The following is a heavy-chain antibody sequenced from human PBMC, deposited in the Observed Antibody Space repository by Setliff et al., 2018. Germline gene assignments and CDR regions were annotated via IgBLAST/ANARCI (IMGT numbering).Heavy chain of an antibody. CDR1: GFTFINYW. CDR2: IKQDGSEK. Sequence: PGGSLRLSCAASGFTFINYWMSWVRQAPGTGLEWLANIKQDGSEKFYVDSVKGRFTISRDNAKNSLYLQTNNLRVEDTALYYCVRRGGTSGQGAFDIWGRGTMVTVSS. D-gene: IGHD1-26*01. CDR3: VRRGGTSGQGAFDI. V-gene: IGHV3-7*03. J-gene: IGHJ3*02.